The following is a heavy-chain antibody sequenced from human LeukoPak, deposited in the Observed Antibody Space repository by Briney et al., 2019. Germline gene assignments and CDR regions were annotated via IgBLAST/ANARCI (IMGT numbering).Heavy chain of an antibody. CDR3: AKDIVAAGLFFDY. V-gene: IGHV3-11*01. CDR2: ISNSNTM. D-gene: IGHD6-13*01. Sequence: PGGSLRLSCAASGFTFSDYYMGWIRQAPGKGLEWVSYISNSNTMYYADSVRGRFTISRDNAKNSLYLQMNSLGAEDTAVYYCAKDIVAAGLFFDYWGQGTLVTVSS. J-gene: IGHJ4*02. CDR1: GFTFSDYY.